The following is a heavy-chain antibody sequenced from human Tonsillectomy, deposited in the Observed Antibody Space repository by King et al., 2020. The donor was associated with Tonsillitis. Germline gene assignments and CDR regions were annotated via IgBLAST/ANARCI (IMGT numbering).Heavy chain of an antibody. CDR3: ARVISGTSTVFDY. J-gene: IGHJ4*02. CDR1: GGSISSYY. CDR2: NYYSGST. Sequence: VQLQESGPGLVKPSETLSLTCTVSGGSISSYYWSWIRQPPGKGLEWIGYNYYSGSTNYNPSLKSRVTISVDTAKNQFSLKLSSVTAADTAVYYCARVISGTSTVFDYWGQGTLVTVSS. D-gene: IGHD3-10*01. V-gene: IGHV4-59*01.